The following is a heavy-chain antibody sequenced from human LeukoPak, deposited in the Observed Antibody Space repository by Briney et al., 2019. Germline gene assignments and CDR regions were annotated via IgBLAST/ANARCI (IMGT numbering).Heavy chain of an antibody. V-gene: IGHV3-21*04. D-gene: IGHD5-12*01. CDR1: GFTFSSYT. Sequence: PGGSLRLSCAASGFTFSSYTMNWVRQAPGKGLEWVSSISISSSSIYYADSVKGRFTISRDNAKNSLYLQMNSLRAEDTAVYYCARGPVDSLNWFDPWGQGTLVTVSS. CDR3: ARGPVDSLNWFDP. J-gene: IGHJ5*02. CDR2: ISISSSSI.